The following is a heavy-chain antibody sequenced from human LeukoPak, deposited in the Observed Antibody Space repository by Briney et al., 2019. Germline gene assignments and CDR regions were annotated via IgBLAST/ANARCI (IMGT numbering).Heavy chain of an antibody. CDR3: ARGPFGSCSSPSCYFFDY. CDR1: SFIFSGFA. Sequence: GGSLRLSCAASSFIFSGFAMHWVRQTPGKGLQWVAGISHDGDNEYYPDSVMGRFTISRDNSKNTLYLQMNSLRGDDTAVYYCARGPFGSCSSPSCYFFDYWGQGSLVTVSS. V-gene: IGHV3-30*04. CDR2: ISHDGDNE. J-gene: IGHJ4*02. D-gene: IGHD2-2*01.